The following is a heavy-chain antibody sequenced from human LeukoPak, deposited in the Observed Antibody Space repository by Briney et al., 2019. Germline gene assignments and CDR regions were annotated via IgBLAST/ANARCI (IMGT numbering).Heavy chain of an antibody. J-gene: IGHJ6*02. CDR1: GGSISSSTYY. V-gene: IGHV4-39*07. D-gene: IGHD3-3*01. CDR2: IYYSGST. CDR3: ARSDYDFWSGGYYGMDV. Sequence: SETLSLTCTVSGGSISSSTYYWGWIRQPPGKGLEWIGSIYYSGSTYNNPSLKSRVTISVDTSKNQFSLKLSSVTAADTAVYYCARSDYDFWSGGYYGMDVWGQGTTVTVSS.